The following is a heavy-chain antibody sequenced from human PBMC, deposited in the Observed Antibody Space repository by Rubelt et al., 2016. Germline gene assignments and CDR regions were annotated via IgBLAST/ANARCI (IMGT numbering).Heavy chain of an antibody. CDR1: GFTFRNYW. CDR3: LSSLADFDY. Sequence: PGGSLRLSCAASGFTFRNYWMHWVRQAPGKGLEWVSAISGRGGTTYYADSVKGRFTISRDNSKKTLFLQMNSLRAEDTAVYYCLSSLADFDYWGQGTLVTVSS. D-gene: IGHD2/OR15-2a*01. V-gene: IGHV3-23*01. CDR2: ISGRGGTT. J-gene: IGHJ4*02.